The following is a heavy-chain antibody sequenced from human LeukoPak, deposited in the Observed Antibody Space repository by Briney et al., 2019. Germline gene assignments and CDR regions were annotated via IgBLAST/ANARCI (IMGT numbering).Heavy chain of an antibody. Sequence: PSETLSLTCTVSGGSISSSSYYWGWLRQPPGKGLEWIGSIYYSATTYFNPSLKSRVTISVDTSKNQFSLRLSSVTAADTAVYYCARRVRSTEYFQHWGQGTLVTVSS. J-gene: IGHJ1*01. V-gene: IGHV4-39*01. D-gene: IGHD1-1*01. CDR1: GGSISSSSYY. CDR2: IYYSATT. CDR3: ARRVRSTEYFQH.